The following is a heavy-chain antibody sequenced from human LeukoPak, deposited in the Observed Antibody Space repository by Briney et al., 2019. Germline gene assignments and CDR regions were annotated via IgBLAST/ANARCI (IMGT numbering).Heavy chain of an antibody. CDR2: IWHDGSNK. J-gene: IGHJ4*02. V-gene: IGHV3-33*01. Sequence: GGSLRLSCAASGFTFSSYAMHWVRQAPGKGLEWVAVIWHDGSNKYYADSVKGRFTISRDNSKNTVYVQMNSLRAEDMAVYYCARADGSSSLGVDYWGQGTLVTVSS. CDR3: ARADGSSSLGVDY. CDR1: GFTFSSYA. D-gene: IGHD6-6*01.